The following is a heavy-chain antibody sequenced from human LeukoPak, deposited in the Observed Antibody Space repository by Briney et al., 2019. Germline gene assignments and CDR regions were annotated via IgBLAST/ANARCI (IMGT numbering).Heavy chain of an antibody. D-gene: IGHD2-2*01. J-gene: IGHJ3*02. Sequence: SETLSLTCTVSGGSISSNYHWGWIRQPPGKGLEWIGEINHSGSTNYNPSLKSRVTISVDTSKNQFSLKLSSVTAADTAVYYCARGPNLPSYAFDIWGQGTMVTVSS. CDR3: ARGPNLPSYAFDI. V-gene: IGHV4-34*01. CDR1: GGSISSNYH. CDR2: INHSGST.